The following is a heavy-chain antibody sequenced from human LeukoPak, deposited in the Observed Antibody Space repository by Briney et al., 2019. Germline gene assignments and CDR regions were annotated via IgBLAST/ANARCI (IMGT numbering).Heavy chain of an antibody. CDR1: GGSISSSSYY. CDR3: ATTTSPYDYGDSVPHAFDI. V-gene: IGHV4-39*01. J-gene: IGHJ3*02. Sequence: PSETRSLTCTVSGGSISSSSYYWGWIRQPPGKGLEWIGSIYYSGSTYYNPSLKSRVTISVDTSKNQFSLKLSSVTAADTAVYYCATTTSPYDYGDSVPHAFDIWGQGTMVTVSS. CDR2: IYYSGST. D-gene: IGHD4-17*01.